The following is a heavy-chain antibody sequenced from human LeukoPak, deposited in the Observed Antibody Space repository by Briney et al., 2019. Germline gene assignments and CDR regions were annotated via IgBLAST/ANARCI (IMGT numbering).Heavy chain of an antibody. J-gene: IGHJ4*02. CDR3: ARTPPIYDYVWGSYLSYFDY. D-gene: IGHD3-16*01. CDR1: GGSISSSNYY. V-gene: IGHV4-39*07. Sequence: SETLSLTCTVSGGSISSSNYYWGWIRQPPGKGLEWIGSIYYSGSTYYNPSLKSRVTISVDTSKNQFSLKLSSVTAADTAVYYCARTPPIYDYVWGSYLSYFDYWGQGTLVTVSS. CDR2: IYYSGST.